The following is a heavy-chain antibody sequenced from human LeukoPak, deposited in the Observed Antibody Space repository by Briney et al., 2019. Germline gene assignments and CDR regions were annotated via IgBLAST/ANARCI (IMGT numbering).Heavy chain of an antibody. CDR2: ISGSGGST. V-gene: IGHV3-23*01. J-gene: IGHJ4*02. Sequence: GGSLRLSCAASGFTFSSYAMSWVRQAPGKGLEWVSAISGSGGSTYYADSVKGRFTISRDNSKNTLYLQMNSLRAEDTAVYYCARAPEYVWGSSFDYWGQGTLVTVSS. D-gene: IGHD3-16*01. CDR3: ARAPEYVWGSSFDY. CDR1: GFTFSSYA.